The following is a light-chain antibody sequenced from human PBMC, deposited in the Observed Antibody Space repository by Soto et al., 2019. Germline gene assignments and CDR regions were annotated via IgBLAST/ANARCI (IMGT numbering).Light chain of an antibody. CDR3: QQLNGSPWT. V-gene: IGKV1-9*01. J-gene: IGKJ1*01. CDR1: PAIASF. CDR2: GAS. Sequence: IQLTQSPSSLSASVGARVPITCRASPAIASFLAWYQQHPGTAPKLLIYGASTLQSGVPSRFSGSRSGTDYTLTIASLQPEDFATYYCQQLNGSPWTFGQGTKVDIK.